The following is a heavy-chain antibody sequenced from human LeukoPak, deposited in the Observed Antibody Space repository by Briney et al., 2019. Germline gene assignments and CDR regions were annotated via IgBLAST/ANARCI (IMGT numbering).Heavy chain of an antibody. CDR2: ISSSSSYI. CDR3: ARDIVLMVYAPDDYYYYYMDV. CDR1: GGSISSSN. V-gene: IGHV3-21*01. D-gene: IGHD2-8*01. Sequence: ETLSLTCAVSGGSISSSNWWSWIRQPPGKGLEWVSSISSSSSYIYYADSVKGRFTISRDNAKNSLYLQMNSLRAEDTAVYYCARDIVLMVYAPDDYYYYYMDVWGKGTTVTVSS. J-gene: IGHJ6*03.